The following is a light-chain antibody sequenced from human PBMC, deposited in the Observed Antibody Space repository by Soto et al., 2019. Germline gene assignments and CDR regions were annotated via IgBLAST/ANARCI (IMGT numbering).Light chain of an antibody. CDR2: DAS. J-gene: IGKJ2*01. Sequence: DIRMKQSPSSLSASVGDRVTITCRASQTISTYLNWYQQKPGKAPRLLIYDASSLLSGVPSRFSGSGSGTDFTLTIASLQPEDFSPYYCQQSASTPYPFGQGTKVDI. CDR1: QTISTY. V-gene: IGKV1-39*01. CDR3: QQSASTPYP.